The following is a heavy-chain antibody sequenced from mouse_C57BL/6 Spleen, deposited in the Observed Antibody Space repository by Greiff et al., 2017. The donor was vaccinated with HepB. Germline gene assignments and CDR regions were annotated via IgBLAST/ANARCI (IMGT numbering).Heavy chain of an antibody. CDR1: GYTFTSYW. CDR2: IDPSDSYT. CDR3: ARSGGLGNWAYAMDY. J-gene: IGHJ4*01. V-gene: IGHV1-69*01. D-gene: IGHD2-1*01. Sequence: VKLQQPGAELVMPGASVKLSCKASGYTFTSYWMHWVKQRPGQGLEWIGEIDPSDSYTNYNQKFKGKSTLTVDKSSSTAYMQLSSLTSEDSAVYYCARSGGLGNWAYAMDYWGQGTSVTVSS.